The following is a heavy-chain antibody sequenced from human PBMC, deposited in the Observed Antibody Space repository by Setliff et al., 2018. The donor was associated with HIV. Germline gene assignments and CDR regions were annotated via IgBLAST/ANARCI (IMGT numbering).Heavy chain of an antibody. CDR2: IKSKRDGETT. D-gene: IGHD4-17*01. V-gene: IGHV3-15*01. Sequence: GESLKISCEASGFTFTDAWMNWVRQAPGKGLEWVGRIKSKRDGETTEYAAPVKGRFTISRHDSRETVYLQMNSLKSEDTAVYYCADYGPLGVIWGQGTSVTVSS. J-gene: IGHJ4*02. CDR3: ADYGPLGVI. CDR1: GFTFTDAW.